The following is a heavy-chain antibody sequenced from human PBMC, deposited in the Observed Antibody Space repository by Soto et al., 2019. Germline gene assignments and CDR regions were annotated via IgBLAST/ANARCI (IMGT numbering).Heavy chain of an antibody. Sequence: ASVKVSCKASGYTFTSYYMHWVRQAPGQGLEWMGIINPSGGSTSYAQKFQGRVTMTRDTSTSTVYMELSSLRSEDTAVYYCARDSDLYGAGAGTDVWGQGTTVTVSS. J-gene: IGHJ6*02. V-gene: IGHV1-46*01. D-gene: IGHD4-17*01. CDR3: ARDSDLYGAGAGTDV. CDR2: INPSGGST. CDR1: GYTFTSYY.